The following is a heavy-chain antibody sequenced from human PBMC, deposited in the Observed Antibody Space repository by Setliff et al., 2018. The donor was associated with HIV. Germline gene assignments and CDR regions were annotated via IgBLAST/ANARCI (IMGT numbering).Heavy chain of an antibody. CDR2: LHSSGDA. J-gene: IGHJ1*01. D-gene: IGHD3-10*02. V-gene: IGHV4-61*09. CDR3: ARESPSMSLDA. Sequence: SETLSLTCSVSGGSVSSSSYYWTWIRQPAGKGLEWIGHLHSSGDAYYGPSLKSRVAMSLDTSKNQFSLRLNSVTAADTAVYYCARESPSMSLDAWGQGTLGTVS. CDR1: GGSVSSSSYY.